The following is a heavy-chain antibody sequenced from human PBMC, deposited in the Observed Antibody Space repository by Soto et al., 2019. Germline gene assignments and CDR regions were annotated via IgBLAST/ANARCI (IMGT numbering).Heavy chain of an antibody. Sequence: GGSLRLSCAASGFTFSSYWMHWVRQAPGKGLVWVSHIKNDGGTTYYADSVKGRFTISRDNSKNTLYLQMNSLRAEDTAVYYCAIKSSGNKPFDNWGHGTLVTVPS. CDR3: AIKSSGNKPFDN. V-gene: IGHV3-74*01. CDR2: IKNDGGTT. CDR1: GFTFSSYW. J-gene: IGHJ4*01. D-gene: IGHD6-19*01.